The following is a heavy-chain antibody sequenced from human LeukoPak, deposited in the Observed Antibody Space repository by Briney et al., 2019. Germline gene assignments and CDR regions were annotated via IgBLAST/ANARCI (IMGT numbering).Heavy chain of an antibody. V-gene: IGHV4-61*02. CDR2: IYTSGST. J-gene: IGHJ4*02. D-gene: IGHD3-22*01. CDR1: GGSISSGSYY. CDR3: AVENYYDSSGYFNY. Sequence: SQTPSLTCTVSGGSISSGSYYWSWIRQPAGKGLEWIGRIYTSGSTNYNPSLKSRVTISVDTSKNQFSLKLSSVTAADTAVYYCAVENYYDSSGYFNYWGQGTLVTVSS.